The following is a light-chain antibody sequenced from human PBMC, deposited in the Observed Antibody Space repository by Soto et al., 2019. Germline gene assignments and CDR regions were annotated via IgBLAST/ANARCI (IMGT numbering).Light chain of an antibody. V-gene: IGLV2-14*01. CDR2: EVS. J-gene: IGLJ3*02. Sequence: QSVLTQPASVSGSPGQSITISCTGTSSDVGGYNFVSWYQQHPGKAPKLMIYEVSNRPSGVSNRFSGSKSGNTASLTISGLQADDEADYYCNSYTISATLLFGGGTKLTVL. CDR1: SSDVGGYNF. CDR3: NSYTISATLL.